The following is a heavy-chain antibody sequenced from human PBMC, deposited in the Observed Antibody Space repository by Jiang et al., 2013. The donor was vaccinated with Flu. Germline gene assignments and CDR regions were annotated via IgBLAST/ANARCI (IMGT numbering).Heavy chain of an antibody. D-gene: IGHD4-17*01. CDR3: ARGGPGPSMVTIPY. J-gene: IGHJ4*02. CDR1: GYTFSDFW. CDR2: IYPGDSRT. V-gene: IGHV5-51*03. Sequence: GAEVKKPGESLKISCEGSGYTFSDFWIAWVRQMPGKGLEWMGIIYPGDSRTRYSPSLQGHVTISVDKSISTAYLQWSSLKASDTAMYYCARGGPGPSMVTIPYWGQG.